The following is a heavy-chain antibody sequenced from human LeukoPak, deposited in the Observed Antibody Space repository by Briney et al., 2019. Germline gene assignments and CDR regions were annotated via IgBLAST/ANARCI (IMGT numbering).Heavy chain of an antibody. CDR1: GGSISSYY. J-gene: IGHJ4*02. CDR3: ARYYYDSSGYLDYFDY. Sequence: SEILSLTCTVSGGSISSYYWSWIRQPPGKGLEWIGYIYYSGSTNYNPSLKSRVTISVDTSKNQFSLKLSSVTAADTAVYYCARYYYDSSGYLDYFDYWGQGTLVTVSS. D-gene: IGHD3-22*01. V-gene: IGHV4-59*01. CDR2: IYYSGST.